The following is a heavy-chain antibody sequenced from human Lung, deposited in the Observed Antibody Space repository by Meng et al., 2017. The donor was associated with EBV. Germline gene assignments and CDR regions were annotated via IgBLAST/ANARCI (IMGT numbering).Heavy chain of an antibody. CDR3: AKASWPSYFDY. J-gene: IGHJ4*02. CDR2: ISGGGDST. V-gene: IGHV3-23*04. Sequence: EVQLVESGGALEQPGGSLRLSCAASGFTFSTYAMTWVRQSPGKGLEWVSSISGGGDSTYYADSVKGRFSISRDNSKNTLYLQMNSLRAEDTAMYYCAKASWPSYFDYWGQGTLVTVSS. D-gene: IGHD5-12*01. CDR1: GFTFSTYA.